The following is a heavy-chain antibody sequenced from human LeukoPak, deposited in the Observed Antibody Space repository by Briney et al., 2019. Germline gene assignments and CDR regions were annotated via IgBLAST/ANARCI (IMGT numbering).Heavy chain of an antibody. Sequence: ASVKVSCKASGYAFTSYDINWVRQATGQGLEWMGWMNPNSGNTGYAQKFQGRVTMTEDTSTDTAYMELSSLRSEDTAVYYCVAWPLDYWGQGTLVTVSS. CDR1: GYAFTSYD. V-gene: IGHV1-8*01. CDR2: MNPNSGNT. J-gene: IGHJ4*02. D-gene: IGHD5-12*01. CDR3: VAWPLDY.